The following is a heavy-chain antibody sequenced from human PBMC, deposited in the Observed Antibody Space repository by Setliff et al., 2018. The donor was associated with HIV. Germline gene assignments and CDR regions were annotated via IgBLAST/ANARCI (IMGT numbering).Heavy chain of an antibody. V-gene: IGHV4-38-2*02. Sequence: PSETLSLTCSVSGYSISNGYYWGWFRQSPGKGLEWIATIYQTGSIYYNPSLQNRVTLLLDMSKNQFSLKLSSATAADTAVYYCARQAGHSGRNGYFVDYWGQGMLVTVSS. CDR1: GYSISNGYY. CDR2: IYQTGSI. D-gene: IGHD3-22*01. J-gene: IGHJ4*02. CDR3: ARQAGHSGRNGYFVDY.